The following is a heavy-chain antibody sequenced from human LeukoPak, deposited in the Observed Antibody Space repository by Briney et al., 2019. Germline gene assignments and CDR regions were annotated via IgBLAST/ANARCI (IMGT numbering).Heavy chain of an antibody. CDR3: AKPRGSGTYYYYMDI. J-gene: IGHJ6*03. D-gene: IGHD3-10*01. V-gene: IGHV3-23*01. Sequence: PGGSLRLSCAASGFTFSSYSMNWVRQAPGKGLEWVSAISGSGGSTYYADSVKGRFTISRDNSKNTLYLQMNSLRAEDTAVYYCAKPRGSGTYYYYMDIWGKGTTVTVSS. CDR2: ISGSGGST. CDR1: GFTFSSYS.